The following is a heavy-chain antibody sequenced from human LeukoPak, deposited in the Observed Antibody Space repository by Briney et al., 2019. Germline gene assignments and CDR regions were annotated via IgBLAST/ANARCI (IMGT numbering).Heavy chain of an antibody. D-gene: IGHD6-6*01. V-gene: IGHV4-31*03. Sequence: SETLSLTCTVSGGSISSDPYYWSWIPQHPGKVLEWIGYIYYSGRTYYNPSLKSRVTISVDTSKNLFALKLSSVAAADTAVYYCARTSIATRHFDYWGQGTLVTV. CDR1: GGSISSDPYY. CDR2: IYYSGRT. CDR3: ARTSIATRHFDY. J-gene: IGHJ4*02.